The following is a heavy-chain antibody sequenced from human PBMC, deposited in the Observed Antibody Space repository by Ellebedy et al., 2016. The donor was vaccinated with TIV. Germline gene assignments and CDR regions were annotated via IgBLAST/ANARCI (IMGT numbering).Heavy chain of an antibody. CDR3: ARGWWDYGA. Sequence: PGGSLRLSCVASGITFSGYSMSWVRQARGKGLEWVATIKQDGGEKFYVDSVKGRFTISRDNAKNLVYLQMDSLRVEDTAVYYCARGWWDYGAWGQGTLVTVSS. CDR2: IKQDGGEK. J-gene: IGHJ5*02. D-gene: IGHD4/OR15-4a*01. CDR1: GITFSGYS. V-gene: IGHV3-7*01.